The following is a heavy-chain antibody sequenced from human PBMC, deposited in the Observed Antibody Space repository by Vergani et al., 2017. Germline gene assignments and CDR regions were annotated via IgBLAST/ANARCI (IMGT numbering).Heavy chain of an antibody. D-gene: IGHD3-10*01. V-gene: IGHV3-23*01. Sequence: EVQLLESGGGLVQPGGSLRLSCAASGFTFSTSAMNWVRQAPGKGLEWVSSISVSGGNTYYADSVKGRFTISRDNSRDTLYLQMSSLRADDTALYYCAKDQRWGGNYGWFDPWGQGTLVTVSP. J-gene: IGHJ5*02. CDR1: GFTFSTSA. CDR2: ISVSGGNT. CDR3: AKDQRWGGNYGWFDP.